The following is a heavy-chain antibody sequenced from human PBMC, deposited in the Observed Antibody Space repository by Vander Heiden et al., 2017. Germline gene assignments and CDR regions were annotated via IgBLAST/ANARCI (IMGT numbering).Heavy chain of an antibody. CDR1: GYTFTGYY. Sequence: QVQLVQSGAEVKKPGASVKVSCKASGYTFTGYYMHWVRQAPGQGLEWMGWINPNSGGTNYAQKFQGWVTMTRDTSISTAYMELSRLRSDDTAVYYCARDQGPGGAGTLPGDYYYYGMDVWGQGTTVTVSS. V-gene: IGHV1-2*04. D-gene: IGHD1-1*01. J-gene: IGHJ6*02. CDR3: ARDQGPGGAGTLPGDYYYYGMDV. CDR2: INPNSGGT.